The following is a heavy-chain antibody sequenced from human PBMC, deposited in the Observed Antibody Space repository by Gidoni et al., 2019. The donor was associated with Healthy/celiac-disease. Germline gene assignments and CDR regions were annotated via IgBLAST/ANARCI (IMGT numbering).Heavy chain of an antibody. CDR2: IRWNSGSI. CDR3: AKDISSGWQGGVYYYYGMDV. CDR1: GFTFDDYA. D-gene: IGHD6-19*01. V-gene: IGHV3-9*01. Sequence: EVQLVESGGGLVQPGRSLRLSCAASGFTFDDYAMHWVRQAPGKGLGWGSGIRWNSGSIGYADSVKGRFTISRDNAKNSLYLQMNSLRAEDTALYYCAKDISSGWQGGVYYYYGMDVWGQGTTVTVSS. J-gene: IGHJ6*02.